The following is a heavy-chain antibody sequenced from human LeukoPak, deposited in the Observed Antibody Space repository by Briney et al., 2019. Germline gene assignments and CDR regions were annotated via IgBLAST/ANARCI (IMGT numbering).Heavy chain of an antibody. CDR2: ISWNSGSI. V-gene: IGHV3-9*01. CDR1: GFTFDDYA. CDR3: ARDGIGGSSSAWFDP. J-gene: IGHJ5*02. Sequence: GGSLRLSCAASGFTFDDYAMHWVRQAPGKGLEWVSGISWNSGSIGYADSVKGRFTISRDNAKNSLYLQMNSLRSEDTAVYYCARDGIGGSSSAWFDPWGQGTLVTVSS. D-gene: IGHD6-6*01.